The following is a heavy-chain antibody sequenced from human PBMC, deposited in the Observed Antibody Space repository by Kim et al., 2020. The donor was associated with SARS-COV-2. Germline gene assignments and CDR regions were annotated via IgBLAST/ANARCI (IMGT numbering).Heavy chain of an antibody. CDR3: ANEVRFLESPDV. Sequence: YYADSVKGRFTISRDNSKNTLYLQMNSLRAEDTAVYYCANEVRFLESPDVWGQGTTVTVSS. J-gene: IGHJ6*02. V-gene: IGHV3-23*01. D-gene: IGHD3-3*01.